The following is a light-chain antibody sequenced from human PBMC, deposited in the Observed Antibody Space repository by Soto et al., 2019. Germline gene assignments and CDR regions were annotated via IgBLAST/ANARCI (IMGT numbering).Light chain of an antibody. CDR3: QQYGSSPLT. CDR2: GAS. CDR1: QSVSSSY. V-gene: IGKV3-20*01. Sequence: EIVLAQSPGTLSLSPGEGATLSCRASQSVSSSYIAWYQQRPGQTPSLLIYGASSRASAVPDRFSGSGSGADFTLTISRLEPEDFAVYYCQQYGSSPLTFGGGTKVDI. J-gene: IGKJ4*01.